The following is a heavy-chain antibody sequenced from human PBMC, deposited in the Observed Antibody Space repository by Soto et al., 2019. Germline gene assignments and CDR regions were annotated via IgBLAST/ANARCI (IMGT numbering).Heavy chain of an antibody. D-gene: IGHD3-16*02. CDR3: ASERVVNYTDYYFDS. CDR2: ISGTGLDI. CDR1: GFDFYYYN. V-gene: IGHV3-21*01. J-gene: IGHJ4*01. Sequence: EVQLVESGGGLVEPGGSLRLSCAASGFDFYYYNMNWVRQAPGRGLEWVSSISGTGLDIHFADSVKGRFVISRDNAKTSLYLQMNSLRPEDTAVYYCASERVVNYTDYYFDSWGHGTLVTVSS.